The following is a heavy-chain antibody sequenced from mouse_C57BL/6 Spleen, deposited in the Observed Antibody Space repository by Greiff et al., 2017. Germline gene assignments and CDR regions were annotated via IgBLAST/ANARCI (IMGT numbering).Heavy chain of an antibody. CDR1: GYTFTDYN. CDR2: INPNNGGT. Sequence: EVQLQQSGPELVKPGASVKIPCKASGYTFTDYNMDWVKQSHGKSLEWIGDINPNNGGTIYNQKFKGKATLTVDKSSSTAYMELRSLTSEYTAVYYCARPYSNIYYAMDYWGQGTSVTVSS. D-gene: IGHD2-5*01. V-gene: IGHV1-18*01. CDR3: ARPYSNIYYAMDY. J-gene: IGHJ4*01.